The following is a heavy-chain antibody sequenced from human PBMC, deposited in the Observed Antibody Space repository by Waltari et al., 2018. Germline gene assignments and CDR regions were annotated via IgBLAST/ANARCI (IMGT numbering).Heavy chain of an antibody. J-gene: IGHJ4*02. D-gene: IGHD3-3*01. CDR3: AKVKDGRVRSGPPRDS. V-gene: IGHV3-23*01. CDR2: IGGSGIST. CDR1: GFTFRSYV. Sequence: EVQLLESGGGLVQPGGSLGPAVVASGFTFRSYVLMWVRQAPGKELEWVSSIGGSGISTQYADSVEGRFIISRDNSKTTLYLQMNSLRGEDTAVYYCAKVKDGRVRSGPPRDSWGQGTLVTVSS.